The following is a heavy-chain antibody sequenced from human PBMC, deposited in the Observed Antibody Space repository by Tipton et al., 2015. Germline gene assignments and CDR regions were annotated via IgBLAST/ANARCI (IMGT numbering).Heavy chain of an antibody. CDR1: GGSISSGKYY. Sequence: TLSLTCTVSGGSISSGKYYWSWIRQHPGKGLEWIGYIYYSGNTYYNPSLKSRVTISVDTSKSQFSLKLTSVTAADTAVYYCTRYLYGVIPSGVFWGQGMLVTVSS. V-gene: IGHV4-31*03. CDR3: TRYLYGVIPSGVF. J-gene: IGHJ4*02. D-gene: IGHD3-3*01. CDR2: IYYSGNT.